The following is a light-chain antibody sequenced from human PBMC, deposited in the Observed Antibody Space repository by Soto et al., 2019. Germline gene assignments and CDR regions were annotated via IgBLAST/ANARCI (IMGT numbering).Light chain of an antibody. J-gene: IGKJ1*01. CDR1: QSLAFRDGNIY. CDR3: VEAALLPHA. Sequence: DIVLTQTPLSLVVTLGQPASISCKSSQSLAFRDGNIYLNWLQQRPGQPPRLLNYKTSNRFSGVPDRFSGSGAGTEFTLKISKVEAEDVGVYYCVEAALLPHAFGQGTKVEI. CDR2: KTS. V-gene: IGKV2-24*01.